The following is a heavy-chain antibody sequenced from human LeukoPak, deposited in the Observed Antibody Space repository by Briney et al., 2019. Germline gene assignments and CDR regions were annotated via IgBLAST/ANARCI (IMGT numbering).Heavy chain of an antibody. V-gene: IGHV4-59*01. D-gene: IGHD2-21*01. CDR2: LFHSGST. CDR3: ARAGASYSFDY. Sequence: SEILSLTCSVSGASISSYYWSWIRQPPGKGLEWIGYLFHSGSTNYNPSLKSRVTISVDTSKNQFSLKLNSVTAADTAVYYCARAGASYSFDYWGQGTLVTVSS. CDR1: GASISSYY. J-gene: IGHJ4*02.